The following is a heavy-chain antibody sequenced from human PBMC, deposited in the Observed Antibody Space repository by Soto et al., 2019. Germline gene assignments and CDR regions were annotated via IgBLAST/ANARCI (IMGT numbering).Heavy chain of an antibody. CDR2: ISGYNGNT. CDR3: AGYGSGTSPEGDY. CDR1: GYTFTHYG. Sequence: QVQLVQSGAEVKKPGASVKVSCTASGYTFTHYGVSWVRQAPGQGLEWMGWISGYNGNTKYAQKLQGRVTLTTDTSTTTAYMGRRSLRSDDTAVYYCAGYGSGTSPEGDYWGQGTLVTVSS. D-gene: IGHD3-10*01. V-gene: IGHV1-18*01. J-gene: IGHJ4*02.